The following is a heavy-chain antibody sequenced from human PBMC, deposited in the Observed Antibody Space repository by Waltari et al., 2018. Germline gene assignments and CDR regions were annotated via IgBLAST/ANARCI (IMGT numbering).Heavy chain of an antibody. V-gene: IGHV1-8*02. D-gene: IGHD3-3*01. CDR1: GYTFINYE. J-gene: IGHJ5*02. Sequence: QVQLVQTGAEVLRPGAAVKVSCQASGYTFINYEINWGRQAAGQGLEWMGWVNPNSGTTADEQKVQGIISLTWDTVTRTAYMELSNLRSDDTAVFYCARGRDVFANFDYNWFDPWGQGTLVTVSS. CDR3: ARGRDVFANFDYNWFDP. CDR2: VNPNSGTT.